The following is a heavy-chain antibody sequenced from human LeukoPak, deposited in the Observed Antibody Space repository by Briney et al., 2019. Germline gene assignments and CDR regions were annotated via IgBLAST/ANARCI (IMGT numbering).Heavy chain of an antibody. CDR1: GFAFDIYS. V-gene: IGHV3-48*02. CDR3: ARPLRGSGGLLHEY. J-gene: IGHJ4*02. D-gene: IGHD2-15*01. Sequence: GGSLRLSCAASGFAFDIYSMNWVRQAPGKGLEWVSYISSSSGTTHYADSVKGRFTISRDNAKNSLYLQMNSLRDEDTAVYYCARPLRGSGGLLHEYWGQGTPVTVSS. CDR2: ISSSSGTT.